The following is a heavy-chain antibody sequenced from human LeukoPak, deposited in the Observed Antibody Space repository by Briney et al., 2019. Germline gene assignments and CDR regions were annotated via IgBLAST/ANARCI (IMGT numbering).Heavy chain of an antibody. CDR2: ISYDGSNK. V-gene: IGHV3-30*18. CDR1: GFTFSSYG. CDR3: AKDTGGYGDLTFVY. Sequence: PGRSLRLSCAASGFTFSSYGVHWVRQAPCKGLEWVAVISYDGSNKYYADSVKGRFTISRDNSKNTLYLQMNSLRAEDTAVYYCAKDTGGYGDLTFVYWGQGTLVTVSS. J-gene: IGHJ4*02. D-gene: IGHD4-17*01.